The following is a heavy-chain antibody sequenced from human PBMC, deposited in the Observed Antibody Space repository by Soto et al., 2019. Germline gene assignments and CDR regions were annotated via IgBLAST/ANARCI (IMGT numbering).Heavy chain of an antibody. V-gene: IGHV3-48*03. CDR1: GFTFSSYE. D-gene: IGHD1-1*01. Sequence: GGSLRLSCAASGFTFSSYEMNWVRQAPGKGLEWVSYISSSGSTIYYADSVKGRFTISRDNAKNSLYLQMNSLRAEDTAVYYCARVSPTGTRFDYWGQGTLVTVS. CDR2: ISSSGSTI. CDR3: ARVSPTGTRFDY. J-gene: IGHJ4*02.